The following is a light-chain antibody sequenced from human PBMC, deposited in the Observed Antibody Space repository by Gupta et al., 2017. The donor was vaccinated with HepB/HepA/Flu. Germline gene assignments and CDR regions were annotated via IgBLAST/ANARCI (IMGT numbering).Light chain of an antibody. CDR2: SNN. V-gene: IGLV1-44*01. J-gene: IGLJ1*01. Sequence: QSVLTQPPSASGTPGPRVTISCSGSSSNIGSNTANWYQQLPGTAPKLLIYSNNQRPSGVPDRFSGSKSGTSAALAISGLQSEDEADYYCAAWDDSRNGYVFGTGTNVTVL. CDR1: SSNIGSNT. CDR3: AAWDDSRNGYV.